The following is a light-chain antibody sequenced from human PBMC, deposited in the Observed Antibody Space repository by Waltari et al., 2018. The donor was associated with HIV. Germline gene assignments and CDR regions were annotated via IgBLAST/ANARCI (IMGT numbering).Light chain of an antibody. CDR3: QQYYSTPWT. CDR2: WAS. V-gene: IGKV4-1*01. CDR1: QSVLYSSDKQNY. Sequence: DIVMTQSPDSLAVSLGERATINCKSSQSVLYSSDKQNYLAWYQQKSGQPPKVLIYWASTRESGVPDRFSGSGSGTDFTLTISSLQAEDVAVYYCQQYYSTPWTFGQGTKVEIK. J-gene: IGKJ1*01.